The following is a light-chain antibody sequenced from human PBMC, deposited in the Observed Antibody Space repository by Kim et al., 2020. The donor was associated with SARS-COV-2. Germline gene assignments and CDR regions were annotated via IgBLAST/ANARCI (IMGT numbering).Light chain of an antibody. J-gene: IGKJ4*01. Sequence: VSPGERATRSCRASQSVSINLAWFQQKPGQAPRLLIYGASIRATGIPARFSGSESGTEFTLTISSLQSEDFAVYYCQQYNDWPLTFGGGTKVDIK. CDR3: QQYNDWPLT. CDR2: GAS. CDR1: QSVSIN. V-gene: IGKV3-15*01.